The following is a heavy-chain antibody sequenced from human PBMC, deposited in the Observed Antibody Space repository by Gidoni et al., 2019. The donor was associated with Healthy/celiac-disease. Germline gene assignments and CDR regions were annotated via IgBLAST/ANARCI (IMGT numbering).Heavy chain of an antibody. J-gene: IGHJ4*02. CDR1: GFTFSSYW. CDR3: AREIRYSYGYAVGPYYFDY. D-gene: IGHD5-18*01. V-gene: IGHV3-7*04. CDR2: IKQDGSEK. Sequence: EVQLVESGGGLVQPGGSLRLSCAASGFTFSSYWMSWVRQAPGKGLGWVANIKQDGSEKYYVDSVKGRFTISRDNAKNSLYLQMNSLRAEDTAVYYCAREIRYSYGYAVGPYYFDYWGQGTLVTVSS.